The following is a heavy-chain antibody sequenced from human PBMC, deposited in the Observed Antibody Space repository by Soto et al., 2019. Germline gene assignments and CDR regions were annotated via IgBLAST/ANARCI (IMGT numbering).Heavy chain of an antibody. Sequence: QVQLQESGPGLVMPSQTLSLTCTVSGGSISSGGHYWSWIRQNPGKGLEWIGYMPYSGLTYFNPSLKSRVTISVDTSNNQFSLKLGSVTAADTAVYYCASNPNGLYYFDFWGQGTLVTVSS. V-gene: IGHV4-31*03. J-gene: IGHJ4*02. D-gene: IGHD2-8*01. CDR2: MPYSGLT. CDR3: ASNPNGLYYFDF. CDR1: GGSISSGGHY.